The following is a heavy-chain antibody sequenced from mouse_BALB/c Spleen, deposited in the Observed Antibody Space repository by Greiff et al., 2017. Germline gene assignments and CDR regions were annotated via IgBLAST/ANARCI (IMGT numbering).Heavy chain of an antibody. Sequence: VKLVESGPGLVAPSQSLSITCTVSGFSLTSYGVHWVRQPPGKGLEWLGVIWAGGSTNYNSALMSRLSISKDNSKSQVFLKMNSLQTDDTAMYYCAREGYGSGLGYFDVWGAGTTVTVSS. CDR1: GFSLTSYG. J-gene: IGHJ1*01. CDR3: AREGYGSGLGYFDV. D-gene: IGHD1-1*01. CDR2: IWAGGST. V-gene: IGHV2-9*02.